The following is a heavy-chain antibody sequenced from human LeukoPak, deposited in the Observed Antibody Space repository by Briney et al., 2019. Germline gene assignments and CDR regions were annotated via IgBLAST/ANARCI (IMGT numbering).Heavy chain of an antibody. CDR1: GGSISTYF. CDR2: IHTIEKT. Sequence: PSETLSLTCAVSGGSISTYFWSWIRQAPGKGLEWIGNIHTIEKTNYNPSLKSRVSLSLDTSKKQFSLKMTSVTTVDTAVYYCASTLKWLAFDYWGQGTLVTVSS. D-gene: IGHD3-22*01. J-gene: IGHJ4*02. CDR3: ASTLKWLAFDY. V-gene: IGHV4-59*01.